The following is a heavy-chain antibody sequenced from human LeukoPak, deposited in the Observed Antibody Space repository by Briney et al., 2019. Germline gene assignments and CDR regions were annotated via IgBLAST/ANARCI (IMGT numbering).Heavy chain of an antibody. CDR2: IDYSGNT. D-gene: IGHD2-21*01. J-gene: IGHJ6*04. Sequence: SETLSLTCRFIGGSVTGHSWTWIRQSPGKGLEWVGDIDYSGNTKENPSLKSRVSFSFDVPKNQFSLRLTSVTAADTAVYFCATLYCARAGCRNWNLDVWGTGTIVTVSS. CDR3: ATLYCARAGCRNWNLDV. V-gene: IGHV4-59*02. CDR1: GGSVTGHS.